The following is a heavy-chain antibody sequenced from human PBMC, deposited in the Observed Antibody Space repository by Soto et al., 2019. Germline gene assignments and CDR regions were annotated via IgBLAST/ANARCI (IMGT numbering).Heavy chain of an antibody. V-gene: IGHV3-33*01. CDR2: IWYDGSNK. CDR3: ASEYCSGGSCYYYGMDV. D-gene: IGHD2-15*01. Sequence: PGGSLRLPCAASGFTFSSYGMHWVRQAPGKGLEWVAVIWYDGSNKYYADSVKGRFTISRDNSKNTLYLQMNSLRAEDTAVYYCASEYCSGGSCYYYGMDVWGQGTTVTVSS. J-gene: IGHJ6*02. CDR1: GFTFSSYG.